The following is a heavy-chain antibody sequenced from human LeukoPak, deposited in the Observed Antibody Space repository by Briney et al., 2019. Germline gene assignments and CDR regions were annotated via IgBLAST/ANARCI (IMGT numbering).Heavy chain of an antibody. CDR1: GYTFTNYY. D-gene: IGHD6-19*01. CDR2: INPSGGST. V-gene: IGHV1-46*01. CDR3: ARDQFTVAGTYYFDY. J-gene: IGHJ4*02. Sequence: ASVKVSCKASGYTFTNYYMHWVRQAPGQGLEWMGIINPSGGSTSYAQKFHGRVTMTRDTSTSTVYMELSSLRSEDTAVYYCARDQFTVAGTYYFDYWGQGTLVTVSS.